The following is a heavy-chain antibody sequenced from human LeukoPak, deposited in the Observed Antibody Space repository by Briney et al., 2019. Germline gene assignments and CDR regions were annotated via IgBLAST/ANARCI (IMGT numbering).Heavy chain of an antibody. CDR2: IYHSGST. V-gene: IGHV4-38-2*02. Sequence: PSETLSLTCTVSGYSISSGYYWGWIRQPPGKGLEWIGSIYHSGSTYYNPSLKSRVTISVDTSKNQFSLKLSSVTAADTAVYYCARDWVVLYQSPGYCSGGSCYSGAFDIWGQGTMVTVSS. CDR1: GYSISSGYY. CDR3: ARDWVVLYQSPGYCSGGSCYSGAFDI. D-gene: IGHD2-15*01. J-gene: IGHJ3*02.